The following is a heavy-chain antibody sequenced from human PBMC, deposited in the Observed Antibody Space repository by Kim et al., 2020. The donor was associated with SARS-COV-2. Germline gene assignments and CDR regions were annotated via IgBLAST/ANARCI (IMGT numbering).Heavy chain of an antibody. CDR2: IYHDGST. CDR1: GGSFSAYY. Sequence: SETLSLTCAVYGGSFSAYYWTWIRQTPGKGLEWIGEIYHDGSTQYNPSLKSRVIISVDTSKKQFSLNLTSVTAADSAVYFCARGRGRNDYGYYYGMDVWG. CDR3: ARGRGRNDYGYYYGMDV. J-gene: IGHJ6*01. D-gene: IGHD3-16*01. V-gene: IGHV4-34*01.